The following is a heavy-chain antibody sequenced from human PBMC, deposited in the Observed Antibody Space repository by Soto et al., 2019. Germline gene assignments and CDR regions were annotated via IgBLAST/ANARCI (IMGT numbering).Heavy chain of an antibody. D-gene: IGHD3-3*01. V-gene: IGHV1-69*06. CDR1: GGTFSSYA. Sequence: SVKVSCKASGGTFSSYAISWVRQAPGQGLEWMGGIIPIFGTANYAQKFQGRVTITADKSTSTAYMELSSLRSEDTAVYYCASPTYDFWSGYSYYYYYYGMDVWGQGTTVTVSS. CDR2: IIPIFGTA. J-gene: IGHJ6*02. CDR3: ASPTYDFWSGYSYYYYYYGMDV.